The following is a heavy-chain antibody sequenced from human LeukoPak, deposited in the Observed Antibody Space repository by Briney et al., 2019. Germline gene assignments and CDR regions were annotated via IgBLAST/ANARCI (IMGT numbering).Heavy chain of an antibody. Sequence: PGGSLRLSCAASGFTFSSYGMHWVRQAPGKGLEWVAVISYDGSNKYYADSVKDRFTISRDNSKNTLYLQVNSLRAEDTAVYYCAKESRVATFDCWGQGTLVTVSS. D-gene: IGHD5-12*01. V-gene: IGHV3-30*18. J-gene: IGHJ4*02. CDR2: ISYDGSNK. CDR1: GFTFSSYG. CDR3: AKESRVATFDC.